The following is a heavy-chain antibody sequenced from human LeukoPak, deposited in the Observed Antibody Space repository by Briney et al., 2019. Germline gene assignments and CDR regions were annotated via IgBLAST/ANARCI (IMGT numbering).Heavy chain of an antibody. V-gene: IGHV3-53*04. CDR3: ARGYTVTTFDY. CDR1: GFTVSSNY. CDR2: IYSGGST. Sequence: GGSLRLSCAASGFTVSSNYMSWVRQAPGKGLEWVSVIYSGGSTYYADSVKGRFTVSRHNSKNTLYLQMNSLRTEDTAVYYCARGYTVTTFDYWGRGTLVTVSS. D-gene: IGHD4-17*01. J-gene: IGHJ4*02.